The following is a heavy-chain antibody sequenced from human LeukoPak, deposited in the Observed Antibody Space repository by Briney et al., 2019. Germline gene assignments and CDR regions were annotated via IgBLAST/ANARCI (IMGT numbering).Heavy chain of an antibody. D-gene: IGHD3-3*01. CDR2: ISAYNGNT. Sequence: SVKVSCKASGYTFTSYGISWVRQAPGQGLEWMGWISAYNGNTNYAQKLQGRVTMTTDTSTSTAYMELRSLRSDDTAVYYCARDLITIFGVVSDPFDPWGQGTLVTVSS. CDR3: ARDLITIFGVVSDPFDP. J-gene: IGHJ5*02. CDR1: GYTFTSYG. V-gene: IGHV1-18*01.